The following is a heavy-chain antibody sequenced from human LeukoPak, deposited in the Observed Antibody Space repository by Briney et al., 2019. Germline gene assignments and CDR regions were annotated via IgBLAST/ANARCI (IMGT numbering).Heavy chain of an antibody. J-gene: IGHJ6*03. Sequence: GGSLRLSCEASGFTFRFYTMNWVRQAPGQGLEWVSSISDGGSEIYYADSVRSRFSVSRDDAKNSLSLQRNSLRVEDTGIYYWGKGKSGSYYSYMDVWGKGTTVTVSS. V-gene: IGHV3-21*03. CDR3: GKGKSGSYYSYMDV. CDR2: ISDGGSEI. CDR1: GFTFRFYT.